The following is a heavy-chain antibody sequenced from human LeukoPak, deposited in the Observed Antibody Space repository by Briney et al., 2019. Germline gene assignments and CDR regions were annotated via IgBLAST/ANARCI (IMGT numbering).Heavy chain of an antibody. D-gene: IGHD4-17*01. CDR1: GGTFSSYA. Sequence: ASVTVSCKASGGTFSSYAISWVRQAPGQGLEWMGRIIPILGIANYAQKFQGRVTITADKSTSTAYMELSSLRSEDTAVYYCARGPYYGDYGNYFDYWGQGTLVTVSS. V-gene: IGHV1-69*10. CDR3: ARGPYYGDYGNYFDY. CDR2: IIPILGIA. J-gene: IGHJ4*02.